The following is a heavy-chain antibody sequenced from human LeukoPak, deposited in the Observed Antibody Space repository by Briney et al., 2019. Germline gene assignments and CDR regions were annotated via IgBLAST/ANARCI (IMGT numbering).Heavy chain of an antibody. CDR2: INPSGGST. Sequence: ASVKVSCKASGYTFTSYYIHWVRQAPGQGLEWMGIINPSGGSTSYAQKFQGRVTMTRDTSTSTVYMELSSLRSEDTAVYYCMRGSSGTYHGIYNWFDPWGQGTLVTVSS. J-gene: IGHJ5*02. CDR1: GYTFTSYY. D-gene: IGHD1-26*01. CDR3: MRGSSGTYHGIYNWFDP. V-gene: IGHV1-46*01.